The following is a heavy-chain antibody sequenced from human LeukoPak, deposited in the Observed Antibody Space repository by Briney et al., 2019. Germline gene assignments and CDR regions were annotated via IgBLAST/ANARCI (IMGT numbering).Heavy chain of an antibody. V-gene: IGHV3-30*02. CDR1: VFFFSNYG. CDR3: AKGSTYFYDSSRMDV. CDR2: IRHDGSKR. J-gene: IGHJ6*03. D-gene: IGHD3-22*01. Sequence: GGSLRLSCAASVFFFSNYGMHWVRQAPGKGREWVAYIRHDGSKRYYADSVKGRLTISRDNSKNTLYLQMNSLRVEDTAVYYCAKGSTYFYDSSRMDVWGKGTTVTVSS.